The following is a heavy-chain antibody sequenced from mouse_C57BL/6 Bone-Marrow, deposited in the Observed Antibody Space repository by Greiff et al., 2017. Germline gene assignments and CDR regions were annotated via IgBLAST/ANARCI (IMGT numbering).Heavy chain of an antibody. V-gene: IGHV1-81*01. CDR3: ARSPYEGY. Sequence: QVQLQQSGAELARPGASVKLSCKASGYTFTSYGISWVKQRTGQGLEWIGEIYPRSGNTYYNEKFKGKATLTADKSSSTAYMELRSLTSEDSAVYFCARSPYEGYWGQGTTLTVSS. D-gene: IGHD1-1*01. J-gene: IGHJ2*01. CDR1: GYTFTSYG. CDR2: IYPRSGNT.